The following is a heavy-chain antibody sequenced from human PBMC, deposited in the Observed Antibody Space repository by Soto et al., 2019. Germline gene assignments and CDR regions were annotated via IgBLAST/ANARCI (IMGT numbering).Heavy chain of an antibody. D-gene: IGHD3-10*01. CDR3: AREVTMVRGVTHDAFDF. J-gene: IGHJ3*01. CDR1: GFTFSSYE. CDR2: ISSSGSTI. Sequence: EVQLVESGGGLVQPGGSLRLSCAASGFTFSSYEMNWVRQAPGKGLEWVSYISSSGSTIYYADSVKGRFTISRDNAKNSLYLQMNSLRAEDTAVYYCAREVTMVRGVTHDAFDFWGQGTMVTVSS. V-gene: IGHV3-48*03.